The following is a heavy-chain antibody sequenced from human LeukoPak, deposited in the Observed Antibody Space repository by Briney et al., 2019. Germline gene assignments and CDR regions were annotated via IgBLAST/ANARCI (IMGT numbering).Heavy chain of an antibody. CDR3: AREKPELDY. V-gene: IGHV3-48*03. J-gene: IGHJ4*02. Sequence: PGGSLRLSCAASGFTFSSYEVNWVRQAPGKGLEWVSYISSSGSTIYYADSVKGRFTISRDNAKNSLYLQMKSLRVEDTAVYYCAREKPELDYWGQGTLVTVSS. CDR1: GFTFSSYE. CDR2: ISSSGSTI.